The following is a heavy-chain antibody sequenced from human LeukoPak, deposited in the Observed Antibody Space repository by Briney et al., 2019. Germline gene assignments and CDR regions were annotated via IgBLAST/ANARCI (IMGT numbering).Heavy chain of an antibody. Sequence: GGSLRLSCAASGFTLSSYAMSWVRQAPGKGLEWVSAISGSGGSTYYADSVKGRFTISRDNSKNSLYLQMNSLRAEDTAVYYCARDRLGDYHYYYMDVWGKGTTVTVSS. J-gene: IGHJ6*03. CDR3: ARDRLGDYHYYYMDV. V-gene: IGHV3-23*01. D-gene: IGHD7-27*01. CDR1: GFTLSSYA. CDR2: ISGSGGST.